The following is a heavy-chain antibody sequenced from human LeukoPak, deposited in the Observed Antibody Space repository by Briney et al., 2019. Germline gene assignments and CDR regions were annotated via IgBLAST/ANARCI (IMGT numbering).Heavy chain of an antibody. CDR1: GFTFSSYG. Sequence: GGSLRLSCAASGFTFSSYGMHWVRQVPGKGLEWVSTITTSDGNTYYADSVKGRFTVSRDNSKNTLFLQMNSLRAEDTAVYYCAKDGGLWVSAHWGDSWGRGTLVTVSS. D-gene: IGHD7-27*01. CDR2: ITTSDGNT. CDR3: AKDGGLWVSAHWGDS. J-gene: IGHJ4*02. V-gene: IGHV3-23*01.